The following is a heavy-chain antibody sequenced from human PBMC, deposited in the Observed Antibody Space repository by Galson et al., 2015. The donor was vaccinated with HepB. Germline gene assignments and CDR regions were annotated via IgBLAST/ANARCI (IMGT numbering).Heavy chain of an antibody. CDR3: AGFHSSFYDSSRVKAFNI. J-gene: IGHJ3*02. V-gene: IGHV1-8*01. Sequence: SVKVSCKASGYTFTSFDINWVRQATGQGPEWIGWMNPNSGNTGYAQKFRGRVTMTRNTSISTAYMEMSSLRSEDTAVYYCAGFHSSFYDSSRVKAFNIWGQGTMVTVSS. CDR1: GYTFTSFD. D-gene: IGHD3-22*01. CDR2: MNPNSGNT.